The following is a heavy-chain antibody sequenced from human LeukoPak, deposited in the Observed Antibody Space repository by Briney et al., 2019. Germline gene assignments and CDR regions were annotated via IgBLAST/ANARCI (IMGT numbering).Heavy chain of an antibody. CDR3: ARVVAARRSWPY. Sequence: GGSLRLSCAASGFTFSSYAMSWVRQAPGKGLEWVSAISGSGGSTYYADSVKGRFTISRDNSKNTLYLQMNSLRAEDTAVYYCARVVAARRSWPYWGQGTLVTVSS. CDR2: ISGSGGST. J-gene: IGHJ4*02. CDR1: GFTFSSYA. V-gene: IGHV3-23*01. D-gene: IGHD6-6*01.